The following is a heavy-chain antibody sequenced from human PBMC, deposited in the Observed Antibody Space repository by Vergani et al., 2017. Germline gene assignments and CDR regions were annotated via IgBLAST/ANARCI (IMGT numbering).Heavy chain of an antibody. CDR2: IYYSGST. CDR3: ARVRFEGVEVVPAAPFDY. V-gene: IGHV4-30-4*08. D-gene: IGHD2-2*01. Sequence: QVQLQESGPGLVKPSQTLSLTCTVSGGSISSGGYYWSWIRQHPGKGLEWIGYIYYSGSTYYNPSLKSRVTISVDTSKNQFSLKLSSVTAADTAVYYCARVRFEGVEVVPAAPFDYWGQGTLVTVSS. J-gene: IGHJ4*02. CDR1: GGSISSGGYY.